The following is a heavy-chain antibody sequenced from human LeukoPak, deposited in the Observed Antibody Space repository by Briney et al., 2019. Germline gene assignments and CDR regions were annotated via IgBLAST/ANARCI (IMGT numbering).Heavy chain of an antibody. D-gene: IGHD1-1*01. V-gene: IGHV3-33*06. Sequence: GGSLGLSCAASGFAFSSYGMHWVRQAPGKGLEWVAVIWYDGSNKYYADSVKGRFTISRDNSKNTLYLQMNSLRAEDTAVYYCAKDWKRAFDIWGQGTMVTVSS. CDR1: GFAFSSYG. CDR2: IWYDGSNK. J-gene: IGHJ3*02. CDR3: AKDWKRAFDI.